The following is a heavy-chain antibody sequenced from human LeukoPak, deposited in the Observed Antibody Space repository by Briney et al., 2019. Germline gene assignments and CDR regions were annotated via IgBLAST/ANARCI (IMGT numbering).Heavy chain of an antibody. CDR3: ARGPAGYSSSDYYYYYMDV. J-gene: IGHJ6*03. CDR1: GGSFSGYY. D-gene: IGHD6-6*01. Sequence: SETLSLTCAVYGGSFSGYYWGWTRQPPGEGLEWIGEINHSGSTNYNPSLKSRVTISVDTSKNQFSLKLSSVTAADTAVYYCARGPAGYSSSDYYYYYMDVWGKGTMVTVSS. V-gene: IGHV4-34*01. CDR2: INHSGST.